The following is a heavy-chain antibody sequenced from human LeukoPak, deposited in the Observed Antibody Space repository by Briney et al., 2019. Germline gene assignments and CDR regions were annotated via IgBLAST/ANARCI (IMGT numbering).Heavy chain of an antibody. V-gene: IGHV3-21*01. J-gene: IGHJ4*02. CDR1: GFIFSSYT. CDR3: ARDFAGIGSY. CDR2: ISSTSSYI. Sequence: KPGGFLRLSCAASGFIFSSYTMNWVRQAPGKGLEWVSSISSTSSYIYYADSVKGRFTISRDNAKNSLYLQMNSLRAEDTAVYYCARDFAGIGSYWGLGTLVTVSS. D-gene: IGHD3-10*01.